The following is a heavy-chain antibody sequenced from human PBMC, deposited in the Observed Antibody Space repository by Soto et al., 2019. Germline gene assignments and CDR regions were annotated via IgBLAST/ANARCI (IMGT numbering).Heavy chain of an antibody. Sequence: PSETLSLTCTVSGGSISSSSYYWGWIRQPPGKGLEWIGSIYYSGGTYYSPSLKSRVTISVDPSKNQFSLKLSSVTAADTAIYYCARPRDGYNYGVWVYWGQGALVTVSS. V-gene: IGHV4-39*01. D-gene: IGHD5-12*01. CDR2: IYYSGGT. CDR1: GGSISSSSYY. CDR3: ARPRDGYNYGVWVY. J-gene: IGHJ4*02.